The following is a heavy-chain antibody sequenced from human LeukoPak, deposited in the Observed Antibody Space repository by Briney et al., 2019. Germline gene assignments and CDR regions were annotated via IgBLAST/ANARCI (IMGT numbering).Heavy chain of an antibody. CDR3: ARPLYDYSNSD. CDR1: GGSISSYY. Sequence: SETLSLTCTVSGGSISSYYWSWIRQPPGKGLGWIGYIYYSGSTNYNPSLKSRVTISVGTSKNQFSLKLSSVTAADTAVYYCARPLYDYSNSDWGQGTLVTVSS. V-gene: IGHV4-59*01. J-gene: IGHJ4*02. D-gene: IGHD4-4*01. CDR2: IYYSGST.